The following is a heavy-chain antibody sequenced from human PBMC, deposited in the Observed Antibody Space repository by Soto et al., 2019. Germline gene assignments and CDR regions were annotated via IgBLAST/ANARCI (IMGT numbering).Heavy chain of an antibody. CDR1: GGTFSSYA. CDR2: IIPIFGTA. D-gene: IGHD3-22*01. J-gene: IGHJ5*02. Sequence: SVKVSCKASGGTFSSYAISWVRQAPGQGLEWMGGIIPIFGTANYAQKFQGRVTITADESTSTAYMELSSLRSEDTAVYYCARDRGAYYYDSSGPRPENWFDPWGQGTLVTVSS. V-gene: IGHV1-69*13. CDR3: ARDRGAYYYDSSGPRPENWFDP.